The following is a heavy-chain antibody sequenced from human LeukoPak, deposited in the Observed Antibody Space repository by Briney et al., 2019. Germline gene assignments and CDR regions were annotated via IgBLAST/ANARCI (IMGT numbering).Heavy chain of an antibody. CDR3: ARWYYDFWIGYYLLDY. V-gene: IGHV3-48*03. D-gene: IGHD3-3*01. J-gene: IGHJ4*02. Sequence: GGSLRLSCAASGFTFSSYEMNWVRQAPGKGLEWVSYISSSGSTIYYADSVKGRFTISRDNAKNSLYLQMNSLRAEDTAVYYCARWYYDFWIGYYLLDYWGQGTLVTVSS. CDR2: ISSSGSTI. CDR1: GFTFSSYE.